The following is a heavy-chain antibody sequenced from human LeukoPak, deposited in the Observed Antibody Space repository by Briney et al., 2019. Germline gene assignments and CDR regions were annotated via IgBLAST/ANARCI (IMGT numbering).Heavy chain of an antibody. Sequence: SETLSLTCTVSGGSIRSYYWSWVRQPPGKGLEWIGYIFYAGSTTYNPSLKSRVTISIDTSKNQFSLKLNSVTAADTAVYYCASGERGYSYGPLDYWGQGTLVTVSS. CDR3: ASGERGYSYGPLDY. V-gene: IGHV4-59*08. CDR2: IFYAGST. CDR1: GGSIRSYY. J-gene: IGHJ4*02. D-gene: IGHD5-18*01.